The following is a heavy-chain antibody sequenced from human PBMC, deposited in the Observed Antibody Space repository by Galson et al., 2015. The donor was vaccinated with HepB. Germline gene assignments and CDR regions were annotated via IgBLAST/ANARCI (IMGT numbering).Heavy chain of an antibody. V-gene: IGHV3-23*01. Sequence: SLRPSGAASGFTFSSYAMSWVRQAPGKGLEWVSAISGSGGSRYYADSVKGRFTICRDNSKNTLYLQMNSLRAEDTAVYYCAKNGGGYCSSTSCYGWYFDLWGRGTLVTVSS. D-gene: IGHD2-2*01. CDR1: GFTFSSYA. CDR3: AKNGGGYCSSTSCYGWYFDL. J-gene: IGHJ2*01. CDR2: ISGSGGSR.